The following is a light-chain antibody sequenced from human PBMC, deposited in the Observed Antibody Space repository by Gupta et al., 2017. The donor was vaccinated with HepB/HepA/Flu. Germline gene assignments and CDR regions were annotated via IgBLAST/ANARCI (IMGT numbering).Light chain of an antibody. J-gene: IGKJ2*01. Sequence: EIVLTQSPVTLSLSPGDTATLSCRASQTITRYLTWYQQMPGQAPRLLIFDAYKRASGTPARFSGSGSGTDFTLTIRSLEPEDFAVYYCQQRKTWPYTFGQGTKVELK. V-gene: IGKV3-11*01. CDR1: QTITRY. CDR3: QQRKTWPYT. CDR2: DAY.